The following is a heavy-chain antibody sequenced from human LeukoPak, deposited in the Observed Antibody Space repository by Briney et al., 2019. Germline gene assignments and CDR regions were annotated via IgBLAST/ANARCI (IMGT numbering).Heavy chain of an antibody. D-gene: IGHD2-15*01. Sequence: GGSLRPSCEASGFTFSNYGMHWVRQAPGKGLEWVAFIRSGGINKYYADSVKGRFTISRDNSQSTLFLQMNSLRAEDTALYYCAEDLRSDGTYYDYWGQGTLVTVSP. CDR3: AEDLRSDGTYYDY. CDR2: IRSGGINK. V-gene: IGHV3-30*02. CDR1: GFTFSNYG. J-gene: IGHJ4*02.